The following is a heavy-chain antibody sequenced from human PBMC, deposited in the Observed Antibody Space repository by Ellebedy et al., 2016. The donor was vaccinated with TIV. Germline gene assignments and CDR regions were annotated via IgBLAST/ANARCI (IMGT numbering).Heavy chain of an antibody. J-gene: IGHJ6*02. D-gene: IGHD5-18*01. CDR3: ARASRGFSYIRGGLAV. V-gene: IGHV4-34*01. CDR1: GVPFSNYY. Sequence: SETLSLXXAFYGVPFSNYYWTWIRQSPGEGLEWIGEINHSGNTNYNPSLRSRVTISIDMSKNQFSLKLTSVTAADTAVYYCARASRGFSYIRGGLAVWGQGTTVSVSS. CDR2: INHSGNT.